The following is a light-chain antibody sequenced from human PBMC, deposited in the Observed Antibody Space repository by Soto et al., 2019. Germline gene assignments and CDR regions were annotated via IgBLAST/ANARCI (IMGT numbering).Light chain of an antibody. V-gene: IGKV3-11*01. CDR3: QQHLGRHT. CDR2: EAS. J-gene: IGKJ1*01. Sequence: EIVLTQSPGTLSLSPEDRATLSCRASQRVSTFLAWYQQRPGQAPRLLISEASNRATGIPARFSVSGSGTDFTLTISSLEPEDSAVYYCQQHLGRHTFGQGTKVDI. CDR1: QRVSTF.